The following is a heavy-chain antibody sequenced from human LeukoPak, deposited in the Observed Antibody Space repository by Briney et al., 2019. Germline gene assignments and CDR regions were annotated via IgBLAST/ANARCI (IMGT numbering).Heavy chain of an antibody. CDR1: GFTFSDYY. J-gene: IGHJ6*03. CDR3: ASRYFDWLLYWDYYHMDV. Sequence: GGSLRLSCAASGFTFSDYYMSWIRQAPGKGLEWASYISSSGSTIYYADSVKGRFTISRDNAKNSLYLQMNSLRAEDTAVYYCASRYFDWLLYWDYYHMDVWGKGTTVTVSS. CDR2: ISSSGSTI. V-gene: IGHV3-11*01. D-gene: IGHD3-9*01.